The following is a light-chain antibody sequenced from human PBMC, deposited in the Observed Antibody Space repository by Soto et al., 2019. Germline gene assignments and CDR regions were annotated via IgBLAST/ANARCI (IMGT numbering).Light chain of an antibody. CDR2: GNN. CDR3: QSYDSSLNGHLFV. Sequence: QSVLTQPPSVSGAPGQRVTISCTGSSSNIGANYDVHWYQPLPGTAPKLLIYGNNNRPSGVPDRFSGSKSGTSASLAITGLQAEDEAYYYCQSYDSSLNGHLFVFGTGTNLTVL. V-gene: IGLV1-40*01. CDR1: SSNIGANYD. J-gene: IGLJ1*01.